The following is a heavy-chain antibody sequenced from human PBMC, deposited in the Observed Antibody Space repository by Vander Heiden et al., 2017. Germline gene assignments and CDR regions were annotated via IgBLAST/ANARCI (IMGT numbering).Heavy chain of an antibody. CDR3: ASATGGKAGY. V-gene: IGHV3-11*01. Sequence: QVQMVEPGGGLVKPGGLPTLSGAASGCTFSDYYMSWIRQAPGKVLEWVSYISSSGRTIYYADSVKGRFTISRDNAKNSLYLQMNSLRAEDTAVYYCASATGGKAGYWGQGTLVTVSS. CDR1: GCTFSDYY. D-gene: IGHD2-8*02. J-gene: IGHJ4*02. CDR2: ISSSGRTI.